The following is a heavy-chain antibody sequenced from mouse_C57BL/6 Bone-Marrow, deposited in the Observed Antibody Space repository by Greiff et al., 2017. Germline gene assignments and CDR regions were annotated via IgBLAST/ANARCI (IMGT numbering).Heavy chain of an antibody. Sequence: EVQLVESGGGLVQPGGSMKLSCVASGFTFSNYWMNWVRQSPVKGLEWVAQIRLKSDNYATHYAESVKGRFTISRDDSTSSVYLQVNNLRAEDTGMYYGTGDTTLVATNYYAMDYWGQGTSVTVSS. CDR2: IRLKSDNYAT. J-gene: IGHJ4*01. CDR3: TGDTTLVATNYYAMDY. D-gene: IGHD1-1*01. V-gene: IGHV6-3*01. CDR1: GFTFSNYW.